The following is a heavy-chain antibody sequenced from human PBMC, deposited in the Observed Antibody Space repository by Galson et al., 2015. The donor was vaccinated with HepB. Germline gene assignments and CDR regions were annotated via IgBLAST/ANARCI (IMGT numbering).Heavy chain of an antibody. J-gene: IGHJ6*02. Sequence: SLRLSCAASGFTFSSYGMHWVRQAPGKGLEWVAVISYDGSNKYYADSVKGRFTISRDNSKNTLYLQMNSLRAEDTAVYYCAKDYDFWSGYYSYYYYGMDVWGQGTTVTVSS. CDR1: GFTFSSYG. CDR2: ISYDGSNK. D-gene: IGHD3-3*01. CDR3: AKDYDFWSGYYSYYYYGMDV. V-gene: IGHV3-30*18.